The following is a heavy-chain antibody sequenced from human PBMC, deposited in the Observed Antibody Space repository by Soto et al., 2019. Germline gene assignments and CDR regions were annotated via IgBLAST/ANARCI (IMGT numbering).Heavy chain of an antibody. CDR3: ARVSDGMDV. CDR2: IYYSGST. CDR1: GGSISSSSYY. Sequence: PSETPSLTCTVSGGSISSSSYYWGWIRQPPGKGLEWIGSIYYSGSTYYNPSLKSRVTISVDTSKNQFSLKLSSVTAADTAVYYCARVSDGMDVWGQGTTVTVSS. J-gene: IGHJ6*02. V-gene: IGHV4-39*01.